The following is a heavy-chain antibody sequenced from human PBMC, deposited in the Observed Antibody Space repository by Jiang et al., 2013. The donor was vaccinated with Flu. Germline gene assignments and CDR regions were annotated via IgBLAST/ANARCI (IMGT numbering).Heavy chain of an antibody. D-gene: IGHD6-19*01. CDR2: IWYDGSNK. V-gene: IGHV3-33*01. Sequence: QLLESGGGVVQPGRPLRLSCAASGYTFSSYGMHWVRQAPGKGLEWVAVIWYDGSNKYYADSVKGRFTISRDNAKNSLYLQMNSLRAEDTAVYYCARVRGQWLVPGSWFDPWGQGTLVTVSS. CDR3: ARVRGQWLVPGSWFDP. CDR1: GYTFSSYG. J-gene: IGHJ5*02.